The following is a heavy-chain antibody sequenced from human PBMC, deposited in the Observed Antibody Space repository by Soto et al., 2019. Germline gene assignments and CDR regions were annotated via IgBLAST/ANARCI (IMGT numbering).Heavy chain of an antibody. CDR2: INAGNGNT. V-gene: IGHV1-3*01. J-gene: IGHJ4*02. CDR3: ERAPTFGYCSSTSCYEYYFDY. Sequence: QVQLVQSGAEVKKPGASVKVSCKASGYTFTSYAMHWVRQAPGQRLEWMGWINAGNGNTKYSQKFQGRVTITRDTSASTAYKELSSLRSEDTAVYYCERAPTFGYCSSTSCYEYYFDYWGQGTLVTVSS. D-gene: IGHD2-2*01. CDR1: GYTFTSYA.